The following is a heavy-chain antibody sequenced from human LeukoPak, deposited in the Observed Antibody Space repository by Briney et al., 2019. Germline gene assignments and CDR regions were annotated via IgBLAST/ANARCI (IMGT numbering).Heavy chain of an antibody. Sequence: SETLSLTCTVSGGSISSSSYYWGWIRQPPGKGLEWIGSIYYSGSTNYNPSLKSRVTISVDTSKNQFSLKLSSVTAADTAVYYCASSITMVRGVISDYWGQGTLVTVSS. CDR1: GGSISSSSYY. D-gene: IGHD3-10*01. CDR2: IYYSGST. J-gene: IGHJ4*02. V-gene: IGHV4-39*07. CDR3: ASSITMVRGVISDY.